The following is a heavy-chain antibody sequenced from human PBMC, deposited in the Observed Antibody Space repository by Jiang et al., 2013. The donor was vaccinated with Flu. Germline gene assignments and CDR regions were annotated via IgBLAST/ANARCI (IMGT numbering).Heavy chain of an antibody. CDR2: IDWDDDK. V-gene: IGHV2-70*11. CDR3: ARNIVVVPAANSVKGAFDI. Sequence: KPTQTLTLTCTFSGFSLSTSGMCVSWIRQPPGKALEWLARIDWDDDKYYSTSLKTRLTISKDTSKNQVVLTMTNMDPVDTATYYCARNIVVVPAANSVKGAFDIWGQGTMVTVSS. CDR1: GFSLSTSGMC. J-gene: IGHJ3*02. D-gene: IGHD2-2*01.